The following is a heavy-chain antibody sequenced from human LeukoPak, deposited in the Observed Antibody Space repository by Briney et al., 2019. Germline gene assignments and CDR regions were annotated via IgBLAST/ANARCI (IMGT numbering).Heavy chain of an antibody. D-gene: IGHD3-9*01. CDR1: GVSISSSNSY. CDR2: IYYSGST. CDR3: ARLGYYDILTGQDY. J-gene: IGHJ4*02. Sequence: SETLSLTCTVSGVSISSSNSYWGWIRQPPGKGLEWIGSIYYSGSTYYNPSLKSRVTISVDTSKNQFSLKLSSVTAADTAVYYCARLGYYDILTGQDYWGQGTLVTVSS. V-gene: IGHV4-39*01.